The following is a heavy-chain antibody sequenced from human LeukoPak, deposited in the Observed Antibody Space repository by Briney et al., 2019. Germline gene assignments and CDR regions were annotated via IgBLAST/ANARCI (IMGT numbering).Heavy chain of an antibody. CDR3: VRGAMVSKPGDF. J-gene: IGHJ4*02. CDR1: GVSVNSRTFF. CDR2: VYSTGNV. D-gene: IGHD2-8*01. V-gene: IGHV4-39*02. Sequence: SEILSLTCSVSGVSVNSRTFFWNWVRQPPGKGLEWIGSVYSTGNVYQSPSLQSRAAISVDASNNSFSLTLQSVTAADTAVYFCVRGAMVSKPGDFWGPGTLVIVSS.